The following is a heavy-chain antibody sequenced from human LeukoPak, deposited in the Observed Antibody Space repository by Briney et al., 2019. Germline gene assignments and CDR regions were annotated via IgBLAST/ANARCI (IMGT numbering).Heavy chain of an antibody. CDR3: ARGEGEWELPIGLDY. D-gene: IGHD1-26*01. CDR2: IYYSGST. V-gene: IGHV4-59*08. Sequence: SETLSLTCTVSGGSISSYYWSWIRQPPGKGLEWIGYIYYSGSTNYNPSLKSRVTISVDTSKNQFSLKLSSVTAADTAVYYCARGEGEWELPIGLDYWGQGTLVTVSS. CDR1: GGSISSYY. J-gene: IGHJ4*02.